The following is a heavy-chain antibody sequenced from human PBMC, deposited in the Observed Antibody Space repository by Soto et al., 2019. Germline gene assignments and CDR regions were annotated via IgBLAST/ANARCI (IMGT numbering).Heavy chain of an antibody. D-gene: IGHD6-13*01. CDR2: IYSGGST. V-gene: IGHV3-53*04. J-gene: IGHJ3*02. CDR3: ASLASSSWYWGGAFDI. Sequence: PGGSLRLSCAASGFTVSSNYMSWVRQAPGKGLEWVSVIYSGGSTYYADSVKGRFTISRHNSKNTLYLQMNSLRAEDTAVYYCASLASSSWYWGGAFDIWGQGTMVTVSS. CDR1: GFTVSSNY.